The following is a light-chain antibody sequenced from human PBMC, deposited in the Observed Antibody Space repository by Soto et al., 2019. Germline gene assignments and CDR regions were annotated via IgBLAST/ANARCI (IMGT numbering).Light chain of an antibody. CDR1: QSIGSW. CDR3: QQYNSPWT. Sequence: DIQMTQSPSTLSASVGDRVTITCRASQSIGSWLAWYQQKPGKAPKLLIYDASSLESGVPSRFSGSGSGTEFTLTISSLQPDDFATYYCQQYNSPWTFGQGTKVDIK. V-gene: IGKV1-5*01. J-gene: IGKJ1*01. CDR2: DAS.